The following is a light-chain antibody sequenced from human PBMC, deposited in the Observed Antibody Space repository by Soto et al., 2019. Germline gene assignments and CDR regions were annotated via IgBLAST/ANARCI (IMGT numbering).Light chain of an antibody. V-gene: IGKV1-39*01. Sequence: DIQMTQSLSSLSASVGDRVTITCRASQSISNSLSWYQQKPGKAPNFLIYVASTLQSGVPSRFSGSGSGTHFPLTISRLQPEDVATYYCQQTFSHPYTFGQGTKLEIK. CDR1: QSISNS. J-gene: IGKJ2*01. CDR3: QQTFSHPYT. CDR2: VAS.